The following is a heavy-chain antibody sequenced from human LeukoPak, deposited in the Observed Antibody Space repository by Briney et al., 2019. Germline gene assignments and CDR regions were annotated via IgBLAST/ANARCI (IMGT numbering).Heavy chain of an antibody. CDR1: GFTFSSYA. D-gene: IGHD3-16*01. CDR3: ARGGGAD. V-gene: IGHV3-30-3*01. Sequence: GGSLRLSCAASGFTFSSYAMHWVRQAPGKGLEWVAVISYDGSNKYYADSVKGRFTISRDNSKNTLYLQMNSLRAEDTAAYYCARGGGADWGQGTLVTVSS. J-gene: IGHJ4*02. CDR2: ISYDGSNK.